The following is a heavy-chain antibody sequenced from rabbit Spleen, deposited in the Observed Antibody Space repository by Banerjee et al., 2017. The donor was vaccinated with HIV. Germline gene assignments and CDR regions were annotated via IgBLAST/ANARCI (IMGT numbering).Heavy chain of an antibody. J-gene: IGHJ4*01. Sequence: EESGGGLVQPEGSLTLTCKASGFDFSSNAMCWVRQAPGKRPEWVACIYVGDGSTYYASWAKVRFTISKTSSTTVTLKMTSLTAADTATYFCARLAIYIGVSYTGYFNLWGPGTLVTVS. CDR2: IYVGDGST. CDR1: GFDFSSNA. V-gene: IGHV1S47*01. D-gene: IGHD4-2*01. CDR3: ARLAIYIGVSYTGYFNL.